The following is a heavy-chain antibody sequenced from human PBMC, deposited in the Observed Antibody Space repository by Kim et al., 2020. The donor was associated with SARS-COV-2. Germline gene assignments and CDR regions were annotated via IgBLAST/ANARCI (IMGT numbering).Heavy chain of an antibody. CDR3: ARVDDGSGSYYFDY. D-gene: IGHD3-10*01. J-gene: IGHJ4*02. V-gene: IGHV1-3*01. Sequence: QKFQGRVANTRDTSERTAYMELTSLRSEDTAVYYCARVDDGSGSYYFDYWGQGTLVTVSS.